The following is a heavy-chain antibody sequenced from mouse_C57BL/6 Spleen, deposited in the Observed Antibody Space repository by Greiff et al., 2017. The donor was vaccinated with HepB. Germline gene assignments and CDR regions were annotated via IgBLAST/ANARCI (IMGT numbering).Heavy chain of an antibody. CDR3: ASAEHLDV. CDR1: GYAFTNYL. J-gene: IGHJ1*03. Sequence: QVQLQQSGAELVRPGTSVKVSCKASGYAFTNYLIEWIKQRPGQGLEWIGVINPGSGGTNYNEKFKGKATLTADKSSSTAYMQLSSLTSEDSAVYFCASAEHLDVWGTGTTVTVSS. V-gene: IGHV1-54*01. CDR2: INPGSGGT.